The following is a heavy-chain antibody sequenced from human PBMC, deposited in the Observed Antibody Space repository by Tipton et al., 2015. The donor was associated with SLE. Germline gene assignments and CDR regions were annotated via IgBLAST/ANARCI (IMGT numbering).Heavy chain of an antibody. D-gene: IGHD3-16*01. CDR3: AREDLAWFDP. CDR2: VYYSGNT. J-gene: IGHJ5*02. Sequence: LRLSCTVSGDSINNSRYYWGWVRQPPGKGLEWIGSVYYSGNTYYNPSLESRVTMSVDKSKNQFSLKLSSVTAADTAVYYCAREDLAWFDPWGQGTLVTVSS. V-gene: IGHV4-39*07. CDR1: GDSINNSRYY.